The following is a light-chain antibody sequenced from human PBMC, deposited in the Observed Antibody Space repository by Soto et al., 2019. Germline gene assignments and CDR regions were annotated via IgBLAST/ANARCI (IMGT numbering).Light chain of an antibody. CDR2: GDD. V-gene: IGLV1-51*02. J-gene: IGLJ1*01. Sequence: QSVLTQPPSVSAAPGQTVTISCSGSRSNIGINSVSWYQLLPGTAPKLLIYGDDERPSEIPDRFSGSKSGSLATLGITGLQTGDEAEYHCGTWDNSLNAYVFGTGTKLTVL. CDR1: RSNIGINS. CDR3: GTWDNSLNAYV.